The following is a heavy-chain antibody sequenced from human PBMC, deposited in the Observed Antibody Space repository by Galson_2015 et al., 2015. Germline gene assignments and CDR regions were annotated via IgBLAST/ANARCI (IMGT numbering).Heavy chain of an antibody. J-gene: IGHJ6*02. CDR2: INSDGSST. D-gene: IGHD6-13*01. V-gene: IGHV3-74*01. Sequence: SLRLSCAASGFTFSSYWMHWVRQAPGKGLVWVSRINSDGSSTSYADSVKGRFTISRDNAKNTLYLQMNSLRAEDTAVYYCARVEQQLAPGPYYYYGMDVWGQGTTVTVSS. CDR1: GFTFSSYW. CDR3: ARVEQQLAPGPYYYYGMDV.